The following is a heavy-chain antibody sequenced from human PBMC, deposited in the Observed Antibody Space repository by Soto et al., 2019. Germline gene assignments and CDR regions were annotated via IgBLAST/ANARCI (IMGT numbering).Heavy chain of an antibody. V-gene: IGHV1-18*01. CDR1: GYTFTSYA. J-gene: IGHJ4*02. CDR3: ARDSPPFDY. CDR2: ISAYNGNT. Sequence: QVQLVQSGAEVKKPGASVKVSCKASGYTFTSYAISWVRQAPGQGLEWMGWISAYNGNTKYVQKLQGRVTMTTDTSTSTDYMELRSLRSDEKAVYYCARDSPPFDYWGQGTLVTVSS.